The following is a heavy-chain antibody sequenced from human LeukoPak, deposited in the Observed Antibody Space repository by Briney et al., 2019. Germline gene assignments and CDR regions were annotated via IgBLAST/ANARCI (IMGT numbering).Heavy chain of an antibody. D-gene: IGHD6-19*01. J-gene: IGHJ5*02. V-gene: IGHV1-18*01. CDR1: GYTFTSYG. CDR3: AREESGWYGNNWFDP. CDR2: ISAYNGNT. Sequence: ASVKVSCKASGYTFTSYGISWVRQAPGQGLEWMGWISAYNGNTNYAQKLQGRVTMTTDTSTSTAYMELSSLRSEDTAVYYCAREESGWYGNNWFDPWGQGTLVTVSS.